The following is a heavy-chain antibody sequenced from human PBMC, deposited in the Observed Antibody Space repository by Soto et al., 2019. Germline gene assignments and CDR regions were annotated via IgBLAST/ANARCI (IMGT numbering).Heavy chain of an antibody. V-gene: IGHV3-23*01. CDR3: AKDRASKVLRYFDWLPPDAFDI. Sequence: SLRLSCAASGFTFSSYAMSWVRQAPGKGLEWISAISGSGGSTYYADSVKGRFTISRNNSKNTLYLQMNSLRAEDTAVYYCAKDRASKVLRYFDWLPPDAFDIWGQGTMVTVSS. D-gene: IGHD3-9*01. CDR1: GFTFSSYA. CDR2: ISGSGGST. J-gene: IGHJ3*02.